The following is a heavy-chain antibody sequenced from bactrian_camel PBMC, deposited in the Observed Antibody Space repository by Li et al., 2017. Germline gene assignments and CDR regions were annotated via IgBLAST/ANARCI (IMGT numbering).Heavy chain of an antibody. CDR1: GFSFNRYW. CDR3: TARYEFGLGACRGVGGLGF. D-gene: IGHD1*01. J-gene: IGHJ6*01. V-gene: IGHV3S1*01. CDR2: INSGGSST. Sequence: HVQLVESGGGLVQPGGSLRLSCAASGFSFNRYWMYWVRQAPGKGPEWVSDINSGGSSTYYADSVKGRFTISKDNRKNILYLQMNSLTPGDTAMYYCTARYEFGLGACRGVGGLGFWGQGTQVTVS.